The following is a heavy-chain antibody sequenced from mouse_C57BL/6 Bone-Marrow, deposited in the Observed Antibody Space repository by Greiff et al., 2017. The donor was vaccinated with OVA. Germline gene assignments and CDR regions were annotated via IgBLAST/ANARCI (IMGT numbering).Heavy chain of an antibody. CDR2: ITPSSGYT. CDR3: ALYLLFDFDD. V-gene: IGHV1-4*01. CDR1: GYTFTSYT. D-gene: IGHD2-1*01. Sequence: QVQLQQSGAELARPGASVKMSCKASGYTFTSYTMHWVKQRPGQGLEWIGYITPSSGYTKYNQKFKDKATLTADKSSSTAYMQLSSLTSEDSAVYYCALYLLFDFDDWGQGTTLTVSS. J-gene: IGHJ2*01.